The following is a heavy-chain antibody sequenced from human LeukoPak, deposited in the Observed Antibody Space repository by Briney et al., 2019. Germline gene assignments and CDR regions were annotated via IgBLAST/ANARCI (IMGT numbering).Heavy chain of an antibody. CDR2: IIPILGIA. CDR1: GGTFSSYA. J-gene: IGHJ6*02. CDR3: ARVLVPAAPLYGMDV. V-gene: IGHV1-69*04. D-gene: IGHD2-2*01. Sequence: ASVKVSCKASGGTFSSYAISWVRQAPGQGLEWMGRIIPILGIANYAQKFQGRVTITADKSTSTAYMELSSLRSEDTAVYYCARVLVPAAPLYGMDVWGQGTTVTVSS.